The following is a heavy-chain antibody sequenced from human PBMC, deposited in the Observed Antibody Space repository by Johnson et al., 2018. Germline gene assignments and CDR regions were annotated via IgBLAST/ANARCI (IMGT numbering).Heavy chain of an antibody. CDR1: GFIFSSYG. J-gene: IGHJ1*01. D-gene: IGHD2-8*02. CDR2: MSYDGSNT. Sequence: VQLVETGGGVVQPGRSLRLSCAASGFIFSSYGMHWVRQAPGKGLEWVAVMSYDGSNTYYADSVKGRFTISRDSSKNTLYLQMNSLTAEETAVSCCAKVRDGGVVAPGYFQHWGQGTLVPVSS. CDR3: AKVRDGGVVAPGYFQH. V-gene: IGHV3-30*18.